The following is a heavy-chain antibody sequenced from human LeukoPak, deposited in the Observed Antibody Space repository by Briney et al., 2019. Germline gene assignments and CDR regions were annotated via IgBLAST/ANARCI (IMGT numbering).Heavy chain of an antibody. J-gene: IGHJ5*02. CDR3: ARGSSLPYYYGSGALNWFDP. D-gene: IGHD3-10*01. V-gene: IGHV1-18*01. CDR1: GYTFTSYG. Sequence: ASVKVSCKASGYTFTSYGISWVRQAPGQGLEWMGWISAYNGNTNYAQKLQGRVPMTTDTSTSTAYMELRSLRSDDTAVYYCARGSSLPYYYGSGALNWFDPWGQGTLVTVSS. CDR2: ISAYNGNT.